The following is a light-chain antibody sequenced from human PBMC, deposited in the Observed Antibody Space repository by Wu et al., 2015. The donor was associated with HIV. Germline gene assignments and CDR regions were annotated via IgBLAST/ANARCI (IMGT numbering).Light chain of an antibody. CDR3: QQYNNWLT. V-gene: IGKV3-15*01. CDR2: GAS. CDR1: QSVSSN. J-gene: IGKJ4*01. Sequence: EIVMTQSPATLSVSPGERATLSCRASQSVSSNLVWYQKKPGQAPRLLICGASTRATGIPARFSGSGSGTEFTLAISSMQSEDFAVYYCQQYNNWLTFGGGTKVEIK.